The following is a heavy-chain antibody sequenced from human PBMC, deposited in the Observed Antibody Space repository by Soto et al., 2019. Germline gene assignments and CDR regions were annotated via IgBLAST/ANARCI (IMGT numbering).Heavy chain of an antibody. CDR3: ASDIVVVVAATRAGHYFEY. CDR2: IYYSGST. D-gene: IGHD2-15*01. J-gene: IGHJ4*02. Sequence: QLQLQESGPGLVKPSETLSLTCTVSGGSISSSSYYWGWIRQPPGKGLEWIGSIYYSGSTYYNPSLKSRVTISVDTSKNQFSLKLSSVTAADTAVYYCASDIVVVVAATRAGHYFEYWGQGTLVTVSS. CDR1: GGSISSSSYY. V-gene: IGHV4-39*01.